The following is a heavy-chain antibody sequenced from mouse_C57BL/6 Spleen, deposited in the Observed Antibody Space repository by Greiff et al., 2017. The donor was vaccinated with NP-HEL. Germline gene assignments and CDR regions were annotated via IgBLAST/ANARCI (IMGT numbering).Heavy chain of an antibody. CDR1: GYTFTSYG. J-gene: IGHJ1*03. Sequence: QVQLQQSGAELARPGASVKLSCKASGYTFTSYGISWVKQSTGQGLEWIGEIYPRSGNTYYNEKFKGKATLTADKSSSTAYMELRSLTSEDSAVYFCARCYGNYGYFDVWGTGTTVTVSS. D-gene: IGHD2-1*01. CDR3: ARCYGNYGYFDV. CDR2: IYPRSGNT. V-gene: IGHV1-81*01.